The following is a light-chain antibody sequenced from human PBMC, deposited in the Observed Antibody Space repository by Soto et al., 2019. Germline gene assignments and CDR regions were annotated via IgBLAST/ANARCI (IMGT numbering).Light chain of an antibody. CDR2: ASS. J-gene: IGKJ5*01. Sequence: EILLTQYPGTLSLSPGERATLSCETSQSRGRNFLAWYKHKPGQAPRLLIYASSNRATGIPDRLSGSESGTEFTLTINRMEPEDFAVYYCQLYGISPHFGQGTRLEIK. CDR1: QSRGRNF. V-gene: IGKV3-20*01. CDR3: QLYGISPH.